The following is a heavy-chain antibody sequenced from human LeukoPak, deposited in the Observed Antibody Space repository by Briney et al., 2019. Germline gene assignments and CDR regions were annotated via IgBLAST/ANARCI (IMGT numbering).Heavy chain of an antibody. CDR2: ITSSSSTL. CDR1: GLRFSSYS. CDR3: AKDTSMVTGYYFDY. D-gene: IGHD5-18*01. V-gene: IGHV3-48*01. J-gene: IGHJ4*02. Sequence: GGSLRLSCAASGLRFSSYSMNWVRQAPGKGLEWVSYITSSSSTLYYADSVKGRFTISRDNAKNSLYLQMNSLRAEDTAVYYCAKDTSMVTGYYFDYWGQGTLVTVSS.